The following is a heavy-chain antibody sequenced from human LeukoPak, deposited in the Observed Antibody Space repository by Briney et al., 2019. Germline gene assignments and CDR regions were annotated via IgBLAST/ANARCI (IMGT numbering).Heavy chain of an antibody. CDR1: GYSISSGYC. J-gene: IGHJ5*02. CDR3: ARGIWFDP. V-gene: IGHV4-38-2*01. Sequence: PSETLSLTCAVSGYSISSGYCWGWIRQPPGKGLEWIGSIYHSGSTYYNPSLKSRVTISIDTSKNQFSLKLSSVTAADTAVYYCARGIWFDPWGQGTLVTVSS. CDR2: IYHSGST.